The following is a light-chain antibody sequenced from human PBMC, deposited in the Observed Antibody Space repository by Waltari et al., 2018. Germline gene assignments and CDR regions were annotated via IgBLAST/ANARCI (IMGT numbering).Light chain of an antibody. Sequence: QSVLTQLPSASGTPGQGVTISCSGSRSNIGDNYVYWYQQFPGTSPKLLIHRNNQRPPGAPDRFSGSKSDTSAFLVISGLRSEDEADYHCAAWDDSLSGWVFGGGTKVTVL. CDR2: RNN. CDR3: AAWDDSLSGWV. J-gene: IGLJ3*02. CDR1: RSNIGDNY. V-gene: IGLV1-47*01.